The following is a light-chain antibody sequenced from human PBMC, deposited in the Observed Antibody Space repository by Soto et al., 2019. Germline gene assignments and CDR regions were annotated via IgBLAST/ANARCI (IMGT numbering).Light chain of an antibody. V-gene: IGKV3-15*01. CDR1: QSVGSN. CDR2: GAS. CDR3: QQYNNSPIT. Sequence: EIVMTQSPATLSVSPGERATLSCRASQSVGSNLAWYQQKPGQAPRFLLYGASTRATGIPARFSGSGAGTEFTLTISSLQSEDFAVYYCQQYNNSPITFGQGTRLEIK. J-gene: IGKJ5*01.